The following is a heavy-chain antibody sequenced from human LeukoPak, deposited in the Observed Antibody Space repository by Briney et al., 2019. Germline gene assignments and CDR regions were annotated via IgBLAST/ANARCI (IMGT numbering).Heavy chain of an antibody. V-gene: IGHV1-8*03. CDR2: MNPNSGNT. J-gene: IGHJ3*02. CDR1: GYSFTDYD. CDR3: AMPMGRGSYLIHDAFDI. D-gene: IGHD1-26*01. Sequence: ASVKVSCKASGYSFTDYDINWVRQATGQGLEWMGWMNPNSGNTGYAQKFQGRVFITRNTSISTAYMELSSLRSEDTAVYYCAMPMGRGSYLIHDAFDIWGQGTMVTVSS.